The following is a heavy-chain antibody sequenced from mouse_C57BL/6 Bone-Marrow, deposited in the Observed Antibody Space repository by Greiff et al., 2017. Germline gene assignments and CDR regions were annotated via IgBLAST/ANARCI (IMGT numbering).Heavy chain of an antibody. CDR2: INPYNGGT. V-gene: IGHV1-19*01. J-gene: IGHJ4*01. CDR1: GYTFTDYY. D-gene: IGHD5-5*01. Sequence: EVKLQQSGPVLVKPGASVKMSCKASGYTFTDYYMNWVKQSHGKSLEWIGVINPYNGGTSYNQKFKGKATLTVDKSSSTAYMELNSLTSEDSAVYYCARGLPLYYYAMDYWGQGTSVTVSS. CDR3: ARGLPLYYYAMDY.